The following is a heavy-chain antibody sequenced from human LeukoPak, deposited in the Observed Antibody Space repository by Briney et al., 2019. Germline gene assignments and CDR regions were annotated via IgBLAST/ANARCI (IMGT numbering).Heavy chain of an antibody. V-gene: IGHV3-7*04. CDR2: IQQDGSEK. CDR1: GFTFSSYW. Sequence: PGGSLRLSCAASGFTFSSYWMSWVRQAPGKGLEWVASIQQDGSEKYYVDSVKGRFTISRDNAKNSLYLQMNSLRAEDTAVYYCAKDPVRRSLFLCCSFASWGQGTLVTVSS. D-gene: IGHD2-21*01. J-gene: IGHJ5*01. CDR3: AKDPVRRSLFLCCSFAS.